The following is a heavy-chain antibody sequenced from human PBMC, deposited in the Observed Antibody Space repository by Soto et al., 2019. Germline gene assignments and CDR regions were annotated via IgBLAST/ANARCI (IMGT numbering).Heavy chain of an antibody. V-gene: IGHV3-30*18. CDR3: AKVDGYDNWFDP. J-gene: IGHJ5*02. D-gene: IGHD5-12*01. Sequence: PGGSLRLSCAASGFTFSSYGMHWVRQAPGKGLEWVAVISYDGSNKYYADSVKGRFTISRDNSKNTLYLQMNSLRAEDTAVYYCAKVDGYDNWFDPWGQGTLVTVSS. CDR2: ISYDGSNK. CDR1: GFTFSSYG.